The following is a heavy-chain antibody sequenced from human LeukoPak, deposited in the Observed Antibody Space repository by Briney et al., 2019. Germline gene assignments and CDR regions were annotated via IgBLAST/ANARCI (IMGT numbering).Heavy chain of an antibody. CDR3: ARDRGRRYYDSSGYQPFDY. CDR1: GGTFSSYT. V-gene: IGHV1-69*04. D-gene: IGHD3-22*01. Sequence: SVKVSCKASGGTFSSYTISWVRQAPAQGLEWMGRIIPILGIANYAQKSQGRVTITADKCTSTAYMELSSLRSEDTAVYYCARDRGRRYYDSSGYQPFDYWGEGTLVTVSS. J-gene: IGHJ4*02. CDR2: IIPILGIA.